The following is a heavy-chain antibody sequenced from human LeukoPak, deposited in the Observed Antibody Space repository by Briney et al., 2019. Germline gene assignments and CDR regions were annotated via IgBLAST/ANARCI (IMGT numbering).Heavy chain of an antibody. Sequence: PGGSLRLSCAASGFTFSDYYMSWIRQAPGKGLEWVSYISSSGSTIYYADSVKGRFTISRDIAKNSLYLQMNSLRAEDTAVYYCAGGRYCSSTSCYGPGGFDPWGQGTLVTVSS. J-gene: IGHJ5*02. CDR3: AGGRYCSSTSCYGPGGFDP. CDR2: ISSSGSTI. V-gene: IGHV3-11*01. CDR1: GFTFSDYY. D-gene: IGHD2-2*01.